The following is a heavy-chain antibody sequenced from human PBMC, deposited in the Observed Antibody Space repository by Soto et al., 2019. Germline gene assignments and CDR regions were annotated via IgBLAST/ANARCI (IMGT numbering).Heavy chain of an antibody. CDR1: GGTFSSYA. J-gene: IGHJ6*02. V-gene: IGHV1-69*12. CDR2: IIPIFGTA. Sequence: QVQLVQSGAEVKKPGSSVKVSCKASGGTFSSYAISWVRQAPGQGLEWMGGIIPIFGTANYAQKFQGRVTITADESTSPAYMELSSLRSEDTAVYYCARGTIFGVVNIYGMDVWGQGTTVTVSS. D-gene: IGHD3-3*01. CDR3: ARGTIFGVVNIYGMDV.